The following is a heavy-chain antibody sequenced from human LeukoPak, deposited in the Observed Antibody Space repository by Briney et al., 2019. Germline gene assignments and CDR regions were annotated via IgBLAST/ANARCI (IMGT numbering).Heavy chain of an antibody. CDR2: ISYDGSNK. D-gene: IGHD2-15*01. J-gene: IGHJ3*01. V-gene: IGHV3-30-3*01. CDR1: GFTFSSYA. Sequence: QPGRSLRLSCAASGFTFSSYAMHWVRQAPGKGLEWVAVISYDGSNKYYADSVKGRFTISRDNSKNTLYVQINNLRAEDTAVYYCARHPPRYCSGGSCYFGAFDVWGQGTVVTVSS. CDR3: ARHPPRYCSGGSCYFGAFDV.